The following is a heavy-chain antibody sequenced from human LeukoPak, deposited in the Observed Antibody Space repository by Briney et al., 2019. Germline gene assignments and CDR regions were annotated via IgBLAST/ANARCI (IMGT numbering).Heavy chain of an antibody. V-gene: IGHV3-48*01. CDR1: GFTVSGHY. CDR2: ISSGSSTI. J-gene: IGHJ4*02. Sequence: GGALRLSCAVSGFTVSGHYMSWVRQAPGKGLEWVSYISSGSSTISYADSVKGRFTISRDNAKNSLYLQMNSLRAEDTAVYYCARETLLDYWGQGTLVTVPS. CDR3: ARETLLDY.